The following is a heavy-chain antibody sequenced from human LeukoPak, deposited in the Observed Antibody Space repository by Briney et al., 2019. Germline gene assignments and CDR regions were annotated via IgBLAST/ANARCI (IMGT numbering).Heavy chain of an antibody. CDR3: ARVRGSYCSDY. D-gene: IGHD1-26*01. CDR1: GFTLSSYS. CDR2: ISSSSSTI. V-gene: IGHV3-48*04. Sequence: GGSLRLSCAASGFTLSSYSMNWVRQAPGKGLEWVSYISSSSSTIYYADSVKGRFTISRDNAKNSLYLQMNSLRAEDTTVYYCARVRGSYCSDYWGQGTLVTVSS. J-gene: IGHJ4*02.